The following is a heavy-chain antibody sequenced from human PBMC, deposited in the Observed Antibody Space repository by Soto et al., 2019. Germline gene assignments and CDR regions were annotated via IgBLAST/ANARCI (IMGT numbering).Heavy chain of an antibody. CDR3: ARAGGAAMVLRSRYYYGMDV. CDR1: GFTFSTYS. J-gene: IGHJ6*02. Sequence: EVQVVESGGGLVKPGGSLRLSCAASGFTFSTYSMNWVRQAPGKGLEWDSSISSSSSYIYYADSVKGRFTISRDNAKNSLYLQMNSLRAEDTAVYYCARAGGAAMVLRSRYYYGMDVWGQGTTVTVSS. V-gene: IGHV3-21*01. CDR2: ISSSSSYI. D-gene: IGHD5-18*01.